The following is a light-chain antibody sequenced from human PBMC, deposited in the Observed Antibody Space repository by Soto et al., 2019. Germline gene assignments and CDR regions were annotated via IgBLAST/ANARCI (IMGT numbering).Light chain of an antibody. Sequence: QSVLTQPASVSGSPGQSITISCTGTSSGVGGYDHVSWYQQNPGKAPKLMIYEVSNRPSGVSNRFSGSKSGSTASLTISGLQAEDEADYYCSSYTTINTLVFGTGTKVTVL. J-gene: IGLJ1*01. V-gene: IGLV2-14*01. CDR3: SSYTTINTLV. CDR2: EVS. CDR1: SSGVGGYDH.